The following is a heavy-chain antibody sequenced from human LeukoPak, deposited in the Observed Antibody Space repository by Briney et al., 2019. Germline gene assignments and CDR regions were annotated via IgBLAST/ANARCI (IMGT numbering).Heavy chain of an antibody. V-gene: IGHV3-21*01. CDR1: GFTFGDYA. D-gene: IGHD3-10*01. CDR3: ARGQGVYASGSFPLDY. CDR2: ISSSSSYI. Sequence: GGSLRLSCIGSGFTFGDYAMSWVRQAPGEGLEWVSSISSSSSYIFYADSVRGRFTISRDDAKHSLYLQLNSLTVEDVAVYYCARGQGVYASGSFPLDYWGQGTLVTVPS. J-gene: IGHJ4*02.